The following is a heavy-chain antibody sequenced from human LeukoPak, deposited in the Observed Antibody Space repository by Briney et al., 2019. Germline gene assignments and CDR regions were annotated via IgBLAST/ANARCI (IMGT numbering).Heavy chain of an antibody. J-gene: IGHJ3*02. CDR1: GYTFTSYG. V-gene: IGHV1-2*02. CDR3: ARDRTYYGSGSYYLWAFDI. CDR2: INTNTGDT. D-gene: IGHD3-10*01. Sequence: ASVKVSCKASGYTFTSYGISWVRQAPGQGLEWMGWINTNTGDTEYAQSFQGRVTMTRDTSISTGFMELNRLRSDDTAVYFCARDRTYYGSGSYYLWAFDIWGQGTMVTVSS.